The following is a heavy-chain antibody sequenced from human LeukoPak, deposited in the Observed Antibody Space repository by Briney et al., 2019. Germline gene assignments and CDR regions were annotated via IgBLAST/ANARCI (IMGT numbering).Heavy chain of an antibody. Sequence: ASVKVSCKASGYTFTGYYMHWVRQAPGQGLEWMGWINPNSGGTNYAQKFQGRVTMTRDTSISTAYMELSRLRSDDTAVYYCARGPSYGGVIVNWWFDPWGQGTLVTVSS. CDR3: ARGPSYGGVIVNWWFDP. CDR2: INPNSGGT. D-gene: IGHD3-16*02. V-gene: IGHV1-2*02. J-gene: IGHJ5*02. CDR1: GYTFTGYY.